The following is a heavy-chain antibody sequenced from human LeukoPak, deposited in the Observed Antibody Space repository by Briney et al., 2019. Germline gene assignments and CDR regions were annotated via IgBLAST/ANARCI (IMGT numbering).Heavy chain of an antibody. Sequence: ASVKVSCKASGYTFTSYGISWVRQAPGQGLEWMGWINPNTGGTNYPQKFQGRVTMTRDTSISTAYMELSRLRSDDTAVYYCARDDVLTGPHSGGGTSEEFDPWGQGTLVTVSS. CDR1: GYTFTSYG. CDR2: INPNTGGT. J-gene: IGHJ5*02. CDR3: ARDDVLTGPHSGGGTSEEFDP. V-gene: IGHV1-2*02. D-gene: IGHD3-9*01.